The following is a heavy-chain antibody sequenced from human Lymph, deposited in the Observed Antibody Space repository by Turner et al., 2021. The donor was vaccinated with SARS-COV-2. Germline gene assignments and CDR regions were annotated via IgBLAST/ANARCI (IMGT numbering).Heavy chain of an antibody. V-gene: IGHV1-8*01. CDR3: AKGDGYPPHGLLDP. Sequence: QVQLVQSGAEVKKPGASVKVSCKASGYTFTSYDINWVRQATGQGLEWMGWMNPSSGYTGYAQKFQGRVTMTRNTSISTAYMELNSLTSDDTAVYYCAKGDGYPPHGLLDPWGQGTLVTVSS. CDR1: GYTFTSYD. D-gene: IGHD6-25*01. CDR2: MNPSSGYT. J-gene: IGHJ5*02.